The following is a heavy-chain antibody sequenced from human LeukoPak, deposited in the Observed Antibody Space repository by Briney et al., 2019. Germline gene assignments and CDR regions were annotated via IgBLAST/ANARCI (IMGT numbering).Heavy chain of an antibody. Sequence: GASVKVSCKASGYTFTGYYMHWVRQAPGQGLEWMGWINPNSGGTNYAQMFQGRVTMTRDTSISTAYMELRSLRSDDTAVYYCARGFVVAANYYYYMDVWGKGTTVTISS. CDR2: INPNSGGT. D-gene: IGHD2-15*01. CDR1: GYTFTGYY. CDR3: ARGFVVAANYYYYMDV. J-gene: IGHJ6*03. V-gene: IGHV1-2*02.